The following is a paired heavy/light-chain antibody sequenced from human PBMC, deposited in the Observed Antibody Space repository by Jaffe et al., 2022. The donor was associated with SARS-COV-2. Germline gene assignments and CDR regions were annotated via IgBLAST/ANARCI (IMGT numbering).Heavy chain of an antibody. V-gene: IGHV1-2*02. Sequence: QVQLVQSGAEVKEFGASVKVSCKASGYTFTGYFMHWVRQAPGQGLEWMGWINPNSGGSNFAHYSQRFQDRVTMTRASSTTTAYMELNSLRSDDTAVYYCTRGGPVHCSSSSCYAHYFAYWGQGTLVTVSS. CDR1: GYTFTGYF. CDR3: TRGGPVHCSSSSCYAHYFAY. CDR2: INPNSGGS. D-gene: IGHD2-2*01. J-gene: IGHJ4*02.
Light chain of an antibody. CDR3: SSYTDSYTRV. CDR2: DVS. V-gene: IGLV2-14*01. Sequence: QSALTQPASVSGSPGQSITISCTGSISDVGGYDYVSWYQQHPGKAPKLMIYDVSDRPSGVSNRFSGSKSGNTAALTISGLQAEDEADYYCSSYTDSYTRVFGSGTRVTVL. CDR1: ISDVGGYDY. J-gene: IGLJ1*01.